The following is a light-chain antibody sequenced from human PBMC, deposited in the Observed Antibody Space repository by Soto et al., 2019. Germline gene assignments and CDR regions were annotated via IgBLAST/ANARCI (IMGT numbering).Light chain of an antibody. V-gene: IGKV3-15*01. CDR1: QSVSIK. Sequence: IGMTQSPATLSVSNGERPTLSCRASQSVSIKLAWYQQKPGQAPRLLIYDTSTRATGIPARFSGSGSGTEFTLTISSLQSEDFAVYYCQQYNNGPPITFGQGTRLAIK. CDR2: DTS. J-gene: IGKJ5*01. CDR3: QQYNNGPPIT.